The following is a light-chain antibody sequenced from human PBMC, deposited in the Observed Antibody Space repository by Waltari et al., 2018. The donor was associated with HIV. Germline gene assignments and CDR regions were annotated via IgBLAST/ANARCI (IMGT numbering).Light chain of an antibody. Sequence: SYVLTQPPSVSVAPGQTARITCGGNNIGTKSVHWYQHKPGQAPVLVIYDDGDRPSGVAQRFSGSSSWNTASLTIVRVEAGDEADYYGQVWDSSSEHDVYGSGSKVT. J-gene: IGLJ1*01. V-gene: IGLV3-21*02. CDR2: DDG. CDR3: QVWDSSSEHDV. CDR1: NIGTKS.